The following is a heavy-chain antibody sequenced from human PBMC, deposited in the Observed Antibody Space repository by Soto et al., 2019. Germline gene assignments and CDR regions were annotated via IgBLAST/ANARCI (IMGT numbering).Heavy chain of an antibody. Sequence: GGALRLSCVASGFTLSNYGMNWVRQAPGKGLEWVSGVTESGTGLYYADSVKGRFTVSRDNSKNTLYLEMNSLKADDTAVYYCARDAHGLPAAGTSLDNWGQGTLVTVS. CDR2: VTESGTGL. D-gene: IGHD6-13*01. CDR1: GFTLSNYG. CDR3: ARDAHGLPAAGTSLDN. J-gene: IGHJ4*02. V-gene: IGHV3-23*01.